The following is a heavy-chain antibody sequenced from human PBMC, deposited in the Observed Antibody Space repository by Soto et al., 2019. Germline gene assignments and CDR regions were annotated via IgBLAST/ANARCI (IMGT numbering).Heavy chain of an antibody. CDR3: ARGRYCLTGRCFPNWFDS. CDR1: GDSISTVDYF. V-gene: IGHV4-30-4*01. D-gene: IGHD2-15*01. CDR2: IYKSATT. J-gene: IGHJ5*01. Sequence: PSETLSLTCSVSGDSISTVDYFWAWARQPPGQALEYIGYIYKSATTYYNPSFESRVAISLDTSKSQFSLNVTYLTAADTAVYFCARGRYCLTGRCFPNWFDSWGQGTLVTVSS.